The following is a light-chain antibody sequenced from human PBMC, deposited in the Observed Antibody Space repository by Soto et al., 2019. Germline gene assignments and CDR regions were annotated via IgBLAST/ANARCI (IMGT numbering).Light chain of an antibody. Sequence: EIVLTQSPGTLSLSPGERATLSCRASQSVSSYLAWYQQKPGQAPRLLIYGASSRATDIPDRFSGSGSGTDFTLSTSRLEPEDFAVYYCQQYGSSPRTFGQGTKVEIK. V-gene: IGKV3-20*01. CDR2: GAS. CDR1: QSVSSY. CDR3: QQYGSSPRT. J-gene: IGKJ1*01.